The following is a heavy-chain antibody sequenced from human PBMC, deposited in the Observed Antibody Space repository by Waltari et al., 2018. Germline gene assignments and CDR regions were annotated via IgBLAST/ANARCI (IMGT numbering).Heavy chain of an antibody. Sequence: EVQLVESGGGLVKPGGSLRLSCATFGFTFSTFVMNWVRQAPGKGLEWVASMTSNSGYIYYLDSVKGRFTISRDNAKDSLYLQMNSLRVEDTAVYYCAREADYWSGTYYYYYMDVWGKGTTVTVSS. J-gene: IGHJ6*03. CDR1: GFTFSTFV. CDR2: MTSNSGYI. D-gene: IGHD3-3*01. V-gene: IGHV3-21*02. CDR3: AREADYWSGTYYYYYMDV.